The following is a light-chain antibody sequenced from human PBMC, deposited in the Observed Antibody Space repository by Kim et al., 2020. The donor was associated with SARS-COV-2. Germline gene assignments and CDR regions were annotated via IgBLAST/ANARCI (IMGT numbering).Light chain of an antibody. CDR3: QQYYNFPRT. CDR1: QDIHRY. J-gene: IGKJ1*01. CDR2: AAS. V-gene: IGKV1-8*01. Sequence: ASGGDVVTITCRASQDIHRYLAWYQQRPGRAPQVLLYAASVLEGGVPSRFSGTGSGTQFSLTINSLQSEDSATYYCQQYYNFPRTFGQGTKVDIK.